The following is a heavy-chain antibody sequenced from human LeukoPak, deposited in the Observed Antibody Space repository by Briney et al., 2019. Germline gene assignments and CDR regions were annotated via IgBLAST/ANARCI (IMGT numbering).Heavy chain of an antibody. CDR1: GGSISSGSYY. CDR2: IYYSGST. CDR3: ARQETVVTLDY. Sequence: SETLSLTCTVSGGSISSGSYYWGWIRQPPGKGLEWIGSIYYSGSTYYNPSLKSRVTISVDTSKNQFSLKLSSVTAADTAVYYCARQETVVTLDYWGQGTLVTVSS. D-gene: IGHD4-23*01. V-gene: IGHV4-39*01. J-gene: IGHJ4*02.